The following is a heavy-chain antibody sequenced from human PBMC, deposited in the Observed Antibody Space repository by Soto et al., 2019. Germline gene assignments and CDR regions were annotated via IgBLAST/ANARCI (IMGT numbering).Heavy chain of an antibody. D-gene: IGHD3-10*01. Sequence: QVQLVESGGGVVQPGRSLRLSCAASGFTFSSYGMHWVRQAPGKGLEWVAVISYDGSNNYYADSVKGRFTISRDNSTNTLYLKMKSLRAEDTAVYYCSTLDFRFGELLPLHVWGQGTTVTVSS. J-gene: IGHJ6*02. CDR1: GFTFSSYG. CDR3: STLDFRFGELLPLHV. CDR2: ISYDGSNN. V-gene: IGHV3-30*03.